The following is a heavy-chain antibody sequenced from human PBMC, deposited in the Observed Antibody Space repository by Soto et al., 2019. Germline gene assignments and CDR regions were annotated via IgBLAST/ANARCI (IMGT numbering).Heavy chain of an antibody. CDR2: IYYSGST. Sequence: PSETLSLTCTVSGGSIRSYYWSWIRQPPGKGLEWIGNIYYSGSTNYNPSLKSRVTISVDTSKNQFSLKLSSVTAADTAVYYCGRTYGDCFDYWGQGTLVTVSS. CDR1: GGSIRSYY. J-gene: IGHJ4*02. V-gene: IGHV4-59*01. CDR3: GRTYGDCFDY. D-gene: IGHD4-17*01.